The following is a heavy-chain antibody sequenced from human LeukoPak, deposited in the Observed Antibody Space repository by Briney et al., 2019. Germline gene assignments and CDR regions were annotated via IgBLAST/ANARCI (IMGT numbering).Heavy chain of an antibody. D-gene: IGHD2-2*01. Sequence: ASVKVSCKASGYTFTSYAMHWVRQAPGQRLEWMGWINAGNGNTKYSQKFQGRVTITRDTSASTAYMELSSLRSEDTAVYYRARSDICSSTSCSPHFDYWGQGTLVTVSS. J-gene: IGHJ4*02. CDR1: GYTFTSYA. CDR3: ARSDICSSTSCSPHFDY. CDR2: INAGNGNT. V-gene: IGHV1-3*01.